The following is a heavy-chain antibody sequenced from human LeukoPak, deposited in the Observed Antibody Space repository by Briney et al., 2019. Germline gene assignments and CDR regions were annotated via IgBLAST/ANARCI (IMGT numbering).Heavy chain of an antibody. CDR1: GFTFSSYA. CDR3: AREVELIVVVITASPSYYGMDV. D-gene: IGHD2-15*01. Sequence: GGSLRLSCAASGFTFSSYAMHWVRQAPGKGLEWVAVISYDGSNKYYADSVKGRFTISRDNPMNTLYLQLNSLRAEDTAVYYCAREVELIVVVITASPSYYGMDVWGQGTTVTVSS. J-gene: IGHJ6*02. CDR2: ISYDGSNK. V-gene: IGHV3-30-3*01.